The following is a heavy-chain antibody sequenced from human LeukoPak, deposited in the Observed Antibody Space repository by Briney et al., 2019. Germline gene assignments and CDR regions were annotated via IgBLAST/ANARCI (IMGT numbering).Heavy chain of an antibody. Sequence: PGGSLRLSCAASGFTFSDYYMSWIRQAPGKGLEWVSAISGSGGSTYYADSVKGRFTISRDNSKNTLYLQMNSLRAEDTAVYYCAKDYLAVAGIAWGGYWGQGTLVTVSS. CDR2: ISGSGGST. CDR3: AKDYLAVAGIAWGGY. J-gene: IGHJ4*02. D-gene: IGHD6-19*01. V-gene: IGHV3-23*01. CDR1: GFTFSDYY.